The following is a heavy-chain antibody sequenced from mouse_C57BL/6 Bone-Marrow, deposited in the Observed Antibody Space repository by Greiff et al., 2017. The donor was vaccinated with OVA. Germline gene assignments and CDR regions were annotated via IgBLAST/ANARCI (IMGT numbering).Heavy chain of an antibody. Sequence: EVKLVESGGGLVKPGGSLKLSCAASGFTFSSYAMSWVRQTPEKRLEWVATISDGGSYTYSPDNVKGRFTISRDNAKNNLYLQMSHLKSEDTAMYYCAREAQATDFDYWGQGTTLTVSS. J-gene: IGHJ2*01. V-gene: IGHV5-4*01. CDR1: GFTFSSYA. CDR2: ISDGGSYT. D-gene: IGHD3-2*02. CDR3: AREAQATDFDY.